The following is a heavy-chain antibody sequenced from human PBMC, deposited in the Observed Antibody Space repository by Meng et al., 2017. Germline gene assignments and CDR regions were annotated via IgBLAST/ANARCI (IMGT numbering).Heavy chain of an antibody. CDR3: ARAVPILLRGVYSNWFDP. V-gene: IGHV3-48*03. D-gene: IGHD3-10*01. Sequence: GESLKISCAASGFTFSSYEMNWVRQAPGKGLEWVSYISSSGSTIYYADSVKGRFTISRDNAKNSLYLQMNSLRAEDTAVYYCARAVPILLRGVYSNWFDPWGQGTLVTVSS. CDR1: GFTFSSYE. CDR2: ISSSGSTI. J-gene: IGHJ5*02.